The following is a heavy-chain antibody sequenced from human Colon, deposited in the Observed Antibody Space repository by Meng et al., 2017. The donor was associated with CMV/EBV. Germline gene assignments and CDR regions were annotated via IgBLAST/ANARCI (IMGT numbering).Heavy chain of an antibody. CDR1: GFSFNNYE. J-gene: IGHJ6*02. CDR3: ARIKFCDNTSCYSHYGMDV. D-gene: IGHD2-2*02. V-gene: IGHV3-48*03. Sequence: GESLKISCAGSGFSFNNYEVNWVRQAPGKGLEWVAYISRSGDIIDYADSVKGRFTVSRDNANNTLFLQMNSLRGEDTGVDYCARIKFCDNTSCYSHYGMDVWGQGTTVTVSS. CDR2: ISRSGDII.